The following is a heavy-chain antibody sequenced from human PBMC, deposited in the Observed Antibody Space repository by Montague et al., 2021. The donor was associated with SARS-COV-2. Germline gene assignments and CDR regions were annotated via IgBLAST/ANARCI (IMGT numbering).Heavy chain of an antibody. CDR2: INHGGST. Sequence: SETLSLTCAVYGGSFNDYYWSWIRQPPGKGLEWIGEINHGGSTNYSSYLKSRVTISAATSKYQFSLKLKLVTAADTANYYCERGHQGVAMIVVVMIGAEYYFDSWGQGSLVTVSS. J-gene: IGHJ4*02. CDR1: GGSFNDYY. CDR3: ERGHQGVAMIVVVMIGAEYYFDS. D-gene: IGHD3-22*01. V-gene: IGHV4-34*01.